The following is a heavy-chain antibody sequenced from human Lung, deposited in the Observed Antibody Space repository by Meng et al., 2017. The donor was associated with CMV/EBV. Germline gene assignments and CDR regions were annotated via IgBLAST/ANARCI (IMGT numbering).Heavy chain of an antibody. CDR1: GGTFSRYA. CDR2: IIPFFGAA. J-gene: IGHJ4*02. D-gene: IGHD3-22*01. CDR3: ASSYYYDSSGYVYFDY. V-gene: IGHV1-69*05. Sequence: GGTFSRYAISWVRKAPGQGLEWMGGIIPFFGAANYAQKFQGRVTITTDEFTTTAYMELSSLRSEDTAVYYCASSYYYDSSGYVYFDYWRQGTLVTVSS.